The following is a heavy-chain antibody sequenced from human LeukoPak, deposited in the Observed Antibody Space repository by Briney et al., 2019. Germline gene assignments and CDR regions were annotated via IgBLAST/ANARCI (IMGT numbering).Heavy chain of an antibody. CDR1: GYTFTSYA. D-gene: IGHD1-26*01. J-gene: IGHJ4*02. CDR3: ARDDPVVGATTWGSFDY. V-gene: IGHV7-4-1*02. Sequence: GASVKVSCKASGYTFTSYAMNWVRQTPGQGLEWMGWINTNTGNPTYAQGFTGRFVFSLDTSVSTAYLQISSLKAEDTAVYCCARDDPVVGATTWGSFDYWGQGTLVTVSS. CDR2: INTNTGNP.